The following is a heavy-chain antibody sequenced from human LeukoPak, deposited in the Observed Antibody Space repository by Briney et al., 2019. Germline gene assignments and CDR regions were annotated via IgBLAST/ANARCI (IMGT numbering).Heavy chain of an antibody. CDR1: GGSISSYY. V-gene: IGHV4-59*01. Sequence: PSETLSLTCTVSGGSISSYYWSCIRQPPGKGLEWIGYIYYSGSTNYNPSLKSRVTISVDTSKNQFSLKLSSVTAADTAVYYCARSNLRYYGMDVWGQGTTVTVSS. CDR2: IYYSGST. J-gene: IGHJ6*02. D-gene: IGHD3-3*01. CDR3: ARSNLRYYGMDV.